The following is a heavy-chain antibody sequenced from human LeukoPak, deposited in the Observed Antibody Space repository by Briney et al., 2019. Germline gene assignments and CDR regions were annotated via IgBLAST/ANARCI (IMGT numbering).Heavy chain of an antibody. CDR3: AREKEDPGIAAAANYFDY. D-gene: IGHD6-13*01. J-gene: IGHJ4*02. CDR1: GGSISSDDYY. Sequence: SQNLSLTCTVSGGSISSDDYYWSWIRQPPGKGLEWIGYIYYTGSTYYNPSLKSRVTISVDTSKNQFSLRLSSVTAADTAVYYCAREKEDPGIAAAANYFDYWGQGTLVTVSS. CDR2: IYYTGST. V-gene: IGHV4-30-4*08.